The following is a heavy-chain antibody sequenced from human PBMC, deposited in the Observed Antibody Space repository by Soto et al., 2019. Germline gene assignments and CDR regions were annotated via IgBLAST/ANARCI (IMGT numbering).Heavy chain of an antibody. CDR2: INAGNGNT. J-gene: IGHJ3*02. V-gene: IGHV1-3*01. D-gene: IGHD3-22*01. Sequence: GASVKVSCKASGYTFTSYAMHWVRQAPGQRLEWMGWINAGNGNTKYSQKFQGRVTITRDTSASTAYMELSSLRSEDTAVYYCARGYYDSSGYYRLFAFDIWGQGTMVTVSS. CDR1: GYTFTSYA. CDR3: ARGYYDSSGYYRLFAFDI.